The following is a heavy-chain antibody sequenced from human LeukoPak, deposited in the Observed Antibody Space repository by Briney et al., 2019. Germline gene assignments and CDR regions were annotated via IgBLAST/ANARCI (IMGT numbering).Heavy chain of an antibody. Sequence: GGSLRLSCAASGFTFSSYWMSWVRQAPGKGLEWVANIKQDGTETYYVDSVRGRFTISRDNAKNSLYLQMNSLRAEDTAVYYCAKEGDILTGYYDYWGQGIQVAVSP. CDR1: GFTFSSYW. J-gene: IGHJ4*02. V-gene: IGHV3-7*01. D-gene: IGHD3-9*01. CDR2: IKQDGTET. CDR3: AKEGDILTGYYDY.